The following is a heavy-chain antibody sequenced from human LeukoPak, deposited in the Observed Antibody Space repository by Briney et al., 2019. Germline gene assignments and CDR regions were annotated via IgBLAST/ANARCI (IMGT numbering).Heavy chain of an antibody. J-gene: IGHJ2*01. V-gene: IGHV3-21*01. CDR3: ARDLTYSSSPPGWYFDL. Sequence: GESLRLSCVVSGFTFRSYSMNWVRQAPGKGLEWVSSISSSSSYIYYADLVKGRFTISRDNAKNSLYLQMNSLRAEDTALYYCARDLTYSSSPPGWYFDLWGRGALVTVSS. CDR1: GFTFRSYS. D-gene: IGHD6-6*01. CDR2: ISSSSSYI.